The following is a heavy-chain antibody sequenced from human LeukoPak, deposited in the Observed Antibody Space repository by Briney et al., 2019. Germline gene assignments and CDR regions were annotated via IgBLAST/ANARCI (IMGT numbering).Heavy chain of an antibody. J-gene: IGHJ6*02. D-gene: IGHD2-2*01. CDR1: GGSLSGYY. V-gene: IGHV4-59*01. Sequence: SETLSLTCTVSGGSLSGYYWSWIRQPPGKGLEWIGYIYYSGTTNYNPSLKSRVTMTVDTSKNQFSLKLSSVTAADTAVYYCARASPIVVVPAAMVGSHYYYYGMDVWGQGTTVTVSS. CDR3: ARASPIVVVPAAMVGSHYYYYGMDV. CDR2: IYYSGTT.